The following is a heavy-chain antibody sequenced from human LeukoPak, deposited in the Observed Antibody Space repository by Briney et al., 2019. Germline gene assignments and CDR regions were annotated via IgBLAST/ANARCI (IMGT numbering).Heavy chain of an antibody. CDR3: AREEADNSDNAFDI. Sequence: PSETVSLTCTVSGGSISSPSDFWGWIRPPPGKGLEWVGSVLYSGRTFYNPSLRTRLTVSVDTSKNQFSLQLRSVTAADTAVYFCAREEADNSDNAFDIWGRGTMVTVSS. V-gene: IGHV4-39*01. CDR2: VLYSGRT. J-gene: IGHJ3*02. D-gene: IGHD5-24*01. CDR1: GGSISSPSDF.